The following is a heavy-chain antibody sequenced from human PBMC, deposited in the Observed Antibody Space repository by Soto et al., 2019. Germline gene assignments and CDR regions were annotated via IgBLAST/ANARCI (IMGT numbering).Heavy chain of an antibody. CDR2: MSHDGSKE. Sequence: GGSLRLSCVVSGFSLSSYAFHWVRQAPGKGLEWVAFMSHDGSKEQYRDSVKGRFSISRDNFKSKSYMQMTNLRREDTATYYCARESDYYRGNSYYGLDVWGQGTTVTVSS. J-gene: IGHJ6*02. D-gene: IGHD2-21*02. CDR1: GFSLSSYA. CDR3: ARESDYYRGNSYYGLDV. V-gene: IGHV3-30*03.